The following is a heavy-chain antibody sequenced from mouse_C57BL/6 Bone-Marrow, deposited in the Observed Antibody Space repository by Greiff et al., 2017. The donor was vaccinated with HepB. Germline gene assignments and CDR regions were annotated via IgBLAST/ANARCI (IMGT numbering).Heavy chain of an antibody. V-gene: IGHV14-4*01. J-gene: IGHJ3*01. CDR1: GFNIKDDY. CDR2: IDPENGDT. D-gene: IGHD2-3*01. Sequence: EVKLMESGAELVRPGASVKLSCTASGFNIKDDYMHWVKQRPEQGLEWIGWIDPENGDTEYASKFQGKATITADTSSNTAYLQLSSLTSEDTAVYYCTTPYVGYYRAWFAYWGQGTLVTVSA. CDR3: TTPYVGYYRAWFAY.